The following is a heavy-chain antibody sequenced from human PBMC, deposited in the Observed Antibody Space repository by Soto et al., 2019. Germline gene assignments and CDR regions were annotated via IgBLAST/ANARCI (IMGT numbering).Heavy chain of an antibody. Sequence: GGSLRLSFAASGFTFSSYAMHWVRQAPGKGLEWVAVISYDGSNKYYADSVKGRFTISRDNSKNTLYLQMNSLRAEDTAVYYCARVYDFWSGNDAFDIWGQGTMVTVSS. V-gene: IGHV3-30-3*01. CDR3: ARVYDFWSGNDAFDI. CDR2: ISYDGSNK. D-gene: IGHD3-3*01. J-gene: IGHJ3*02. CDR1: GFTFSSYA.